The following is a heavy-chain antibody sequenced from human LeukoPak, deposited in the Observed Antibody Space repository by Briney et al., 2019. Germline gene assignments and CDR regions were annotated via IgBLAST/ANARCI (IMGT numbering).Heavy chain of an antibody. CDR1: GGTFSSYA. V-gene: IGHV1-69*05. CDR2: IIPIFGTA. J-gene: IGHJ4*02. D-gene: IGHD6-19*01. CDR3: VRGGPNKSGWTLDY. Sequence: SVKVSCKASGGTFSSYAISWVRQAPGQGLEWMGGIIPIFGTANYAQKFQGRVTISRDTSANTAYMELNRLRPEDTAVFYCVRGGPNKSGWTLDYWGQGTLVTVSS.